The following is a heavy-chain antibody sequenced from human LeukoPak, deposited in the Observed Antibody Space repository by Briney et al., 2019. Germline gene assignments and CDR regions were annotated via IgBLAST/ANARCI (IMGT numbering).Heavy chain of an antibody. D-gene: IGHD2-15*01. Sequence: SETLSLTCAVYGGSFSGYYWSWIRQPPGKGLEWIGEINHSRSTNYNPSLKSRVTISVDTSKNQFSLKLSSVTAADTAVYYCARGLFLRVAAIGYWGQGTLVTVSS. CDR2: INHSRST. CDR1: GGSFSGYY. CDR3: ARGLFLRVAAIGY. V-gene: IGHV4-34*01. J-gene: IGHJ4*02.